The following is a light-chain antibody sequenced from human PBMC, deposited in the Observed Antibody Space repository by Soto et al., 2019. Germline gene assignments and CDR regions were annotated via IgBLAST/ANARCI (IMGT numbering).Light chain of an antibody. CDR2: RDS. V-gene: IGLV3-9*01. Sequence: SYELTQPLSVSVALGQTARITCGGNNIGSKNVHWYQQKPGQAPVLVIYRDSNRPSGIPERFSGSNSGNTATLTISRAQAGDEADYYCQVWDSSRVFGTGTKVTV. CDR1: NIGSKN. J-gene: IGLJ1*01. CDR3: QVWDSSRV.